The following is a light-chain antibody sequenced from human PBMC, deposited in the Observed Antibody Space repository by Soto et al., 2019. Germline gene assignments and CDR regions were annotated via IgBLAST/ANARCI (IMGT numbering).Light chain of an antibody. CDR1: QSISSY. Sequence: DIQMTQSPSTLSASGGDRVTIACRASQSISSYLAWYQRTPGKAPKLLIYDASNLETGVPSRFSGSGSGTEFPLTISSLQPDDFATYYCHQYSSYPLTFGGGTKVEI. CDR3: HQYSSYPLT. V-gene: IGKV1-5*01. CDR2: DAS. J-gene: IGKJ4*01.